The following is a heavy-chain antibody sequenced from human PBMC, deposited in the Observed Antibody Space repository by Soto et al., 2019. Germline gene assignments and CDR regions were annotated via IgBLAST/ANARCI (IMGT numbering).Heavy chain of an antibody. CDR1: GGSISYYY. CDR2: IYYSGST. CDR3: ARVDYYDSSGYNDY. D-gene: IGHD3-22*01. J-gene: IGHJ4*02. V-gene: IGHV4-59*01. Sequence: SETLSLTCTVSGGSISYYYWSWIRQPPGKGLEWIGYIYYSGSTNYNPSLNSRLTISLDTSRNQFFLKLSSVTAADTAVYYCARVDYYDSSGYNDYWGQGTLVTVSS.